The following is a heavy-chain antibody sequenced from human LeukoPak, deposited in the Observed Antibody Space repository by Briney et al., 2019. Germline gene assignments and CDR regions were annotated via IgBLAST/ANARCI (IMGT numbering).Heavy chain of an antibody. CDR2: IWYDGSNK. D-gene: IGHD1-26*01. J-gene: IGHJ4*02. CDR3: ARDRVGATDYFDY. CDR1: GITVSTNY. Sequence: GGSLRLSCAASGITVSTNYMSWVRQAPGKGLEWVAVIWYDGSNKYYADSVKGRFTISRDNSKNTLYLQMNSLRAEDTAVYYCARDRVGATDYFDYWGQGTLVTVSS. V-gene: IGHV3-33*08.